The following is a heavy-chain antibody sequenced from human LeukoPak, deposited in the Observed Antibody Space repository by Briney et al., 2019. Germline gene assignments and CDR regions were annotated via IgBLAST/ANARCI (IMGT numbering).Heavy chain of an antibody. CDR2: INHSGST. V-gene: IGHV4-34*01. CDR3: AKSNGYGLVDI. Sequence: SETLSLTCAVYGGSFSGYYWSWIRQPPGKGLEWIGEINHSGSTNYNPSLKNRVTISVDTSKNQFSLKVNSVTAADTAVYYCAKSNGYGLVDIWGQGTMVTVSS. J-gene: IGHJ3*02. D-gene: IGHD3-10*01. CDR1: GGSFSGYY.